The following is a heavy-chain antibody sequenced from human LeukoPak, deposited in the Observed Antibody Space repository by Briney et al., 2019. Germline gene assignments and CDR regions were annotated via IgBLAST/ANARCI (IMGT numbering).Heavy chain of an antibody. CDR1: GYTFTSYY. CDR2: INPSGGST. Sequence: ASVKVSCKASGYTFTSYYMHWVRQAPGQGLEWMGIINPSGGSTSYAQKFQGRVTMTRDTSTSTVYMELSSLRSEDTAVYYCARALTSPTTVITGYYYYYMDVWGKGTTVTVSS. D-gene: IGHD4-11*01. J-gene: IGHJ6*03. V-gene: IGHV1-46*01. CDR3: ARALTSPTTVITGYYYYYMDV.